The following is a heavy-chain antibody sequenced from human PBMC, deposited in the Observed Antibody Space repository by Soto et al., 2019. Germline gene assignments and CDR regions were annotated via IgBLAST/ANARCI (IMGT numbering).Heavy chain of an antibody. CDR2: ISYDGSNK. D-gene: IGHD6-19*01. J-gene: IGHJ4*02. Sequence: PGGSLRLSCAASGFTFSSYAMHWVRQAPGKGLEWVAVISYDGSNKYYADSVKGRFTISRDNSKNTLYLQMNSLRAEDTAVYYCARGWSSGSVDYWGQGTLVTVSS. CDR3: ARGWSSGSVDY. V-gene: IGHV3-30-3*01. CDR1: GFTFSSYA.